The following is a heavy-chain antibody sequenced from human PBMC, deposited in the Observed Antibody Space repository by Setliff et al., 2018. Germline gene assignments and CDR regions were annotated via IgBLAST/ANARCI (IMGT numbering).Heavy chain of an antibody. D-gene: IGHD3-22*01. CDR2: IKGDGSEK. CDR3: ARDRISRYYDSGAHAFDI. CDR1: AFTFKNYW. V-gene: IGHV3-7*03. J-gene: IGHJ3*02. Sequence: LGESLKISCAASAFTFKNYWMSWVRQAPGKGLEWVADIKGDGSEKFYSDSVKGRFTISRDNAKNSLYLQMNSLRAEDTAVYYCARDRISRYYDSGAHAFDIWGQGTMVT.